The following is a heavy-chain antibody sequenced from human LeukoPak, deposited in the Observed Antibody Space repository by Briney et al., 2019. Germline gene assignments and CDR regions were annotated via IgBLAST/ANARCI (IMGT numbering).Heavy chain of an antibody. CDR2: ISWNSGSI. D-gene: IGHD4-4*01. CDR1: GFTFDDYA. V-gene: IGHV3-9*01. Sequence: PGGSLRLSCAASGFTFDDYAMHWVRQAPGKGLEWVSGISWNSGSIGYADSVKGRFTISRDNAKNSLYLQMNGLRAEDTALYYCAKAATVTTKYFDYWGQGTLVTVSS. CDR3: AKAATVTTKYFDY. J-gene: IGHJ4*02.